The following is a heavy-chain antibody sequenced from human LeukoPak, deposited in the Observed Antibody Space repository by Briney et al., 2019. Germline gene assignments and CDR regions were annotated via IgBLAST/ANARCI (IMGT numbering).Heavy chain of an antibody. D-gene: IGHD1-14*01. CDR3: ANYRKPQGLDY. CDR2: ISANGADK. CDR1: RFTFSTYA. J-gene: IGHJ4*02. Sequence: GGSLRLSCAVSRFTFSTYAMSWVRQAPGPGLQWVSAISANGADKYYADYVKGRFTISRDNSKNTLFLQMTSLGVEDTAVYFCANYRKPQGLDYWGQGTLVTVSS. V-gene: IGHV3-23*01.